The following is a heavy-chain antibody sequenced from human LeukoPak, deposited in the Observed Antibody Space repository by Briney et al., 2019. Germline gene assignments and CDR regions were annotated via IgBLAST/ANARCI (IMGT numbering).Heavy chain of an antibody. Sequence: SETLSLTCTVSGGSISSSDYYWSWIRQPPGKGLEWIGYIYYSGSTYYNPSLKSRVTISVDTSKNQFSLKLSSVTAADTAVYYCARVPTYYYDSSGYYLDYWGQGTLVTVSS. D-gene: IGHD3-22*01. J-gene: IGHJ4*02. V-gene: IGHV4-30-4*08. CDR3: ARVPTYYYDSSGYYLDY. CDR2: IYYSGST. CDR1: GGSISSSDYY.